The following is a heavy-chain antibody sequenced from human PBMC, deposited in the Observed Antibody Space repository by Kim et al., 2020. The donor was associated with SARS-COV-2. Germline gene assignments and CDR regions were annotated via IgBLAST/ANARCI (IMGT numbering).Heavy chain of an antibody. J-gene: IGHJ4*02. CDR2: IYYSGST. CDR1: GGSISSHY. CDR3: AGAYYDYIWGSYRPNGYFDY. D-gene: IGHD3-16*02. V-gene: IGHV4-59*11. Sequence: SETLSLTCTVSGGSISSHYWSWIRQPPGKGLEWIGYIYYSGSTNYNPSLKSRVTISVDTSKNQFSLKLSSVTAADTAVYYCAGAYYDYIWGSYRPNGYFDYWGQGTLVTVSS.